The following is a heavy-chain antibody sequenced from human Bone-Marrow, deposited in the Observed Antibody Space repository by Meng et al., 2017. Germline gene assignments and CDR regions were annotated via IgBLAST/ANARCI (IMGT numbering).Heavy chain of an antibody. J-gene: IGHJ4*02. V-gene: IGHV4-30-4*01. CDR1: GGSISSNDYY. Sequence: QVQLQESGSGLVKPSETLSLTCTVSGGSISSNDYYWSWFRQSPGKGLEWIGYIYYSGSTYYNPSLKSRITISVDTSKNQFSLKLTSVTAADTAVYYCARENSGNYRAAFDYWGQGILVTVSS. D-gene: IGHD1-26*01. CDR3: ARENSGNYRAAFDY. CDR2: IYYSGST.